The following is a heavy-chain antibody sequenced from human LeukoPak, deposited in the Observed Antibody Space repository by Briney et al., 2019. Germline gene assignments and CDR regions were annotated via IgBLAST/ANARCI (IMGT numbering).Heavy chain of an antibody. V-gene: IGHV5-51*01. CDR1: GYSFSHYW. J-gene: IGHJ4*02. D-gene: IGHD5-12*01. Sequence: GESLKISCKASGYSFSHYWVGWVGQMPGKGLEWMGSIYPGDSETTYRPAFQDQVTISADKSINSAYLQWSSLKASDTAMYYCARPSSGYDYRVDYWGQGTLVTVSS. CDR3: ARPSSGYDYRVDY. CDR2: IYPGDSET.